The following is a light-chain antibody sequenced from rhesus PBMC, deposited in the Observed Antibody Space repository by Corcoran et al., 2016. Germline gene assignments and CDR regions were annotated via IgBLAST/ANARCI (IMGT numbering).Light chain of an antibody. CDR2: EVS. Sequence: EPASISCRSSQSLLHSGGKTYLDWYLQKPGRSPQLLIYEVSNRACVVPERFSGSGSGTDFTLKISRVGAEDVGVYYCMKGIQLPLTFGGGTKVEIK. J-gene: IGKJ4*01. CDR1: QSLLHSGGKTY. V-gene: IGKV2-90*01. CDR3: MKGIQLPLT.